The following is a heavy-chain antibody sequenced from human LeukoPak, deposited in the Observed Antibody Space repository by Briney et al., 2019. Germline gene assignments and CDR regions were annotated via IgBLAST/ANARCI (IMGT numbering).Heavy chain of an antibody. CDR3: ARGLYGSGKYYFDY. CDR1: GFTFSHYS. D-gene: IGHD3-10*01. Sequence: PGGSLRLSCAASGFTFSHYSINWVRQAPGRGLEWVSYISSSSSTIYYADSVKGRFTISRDNAKNSLYLQMNSLRVEDTAVYYCARGLYGSGKYYFDYWGQGTLVTVSS. CDR2: ISSSSSTI. V-gene: IGHV3-48*01. J-gene: IGHJ4*02.